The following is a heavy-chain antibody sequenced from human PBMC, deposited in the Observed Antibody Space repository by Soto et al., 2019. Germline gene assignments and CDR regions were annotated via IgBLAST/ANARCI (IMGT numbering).Heavy chain of an antibody. CDR3: ARVQYYDFWSGYSYGMDV. J-gene: IGHJ6*02. CDR2: IYYSGST. V-gene: IGHV4-31*03. CDR1: GGSISSGGYY. D-gene: IGHD3-3*01. Sequence: SETLSLTCTVSGGSISSGGYYWSWIRQHPGKGLEWIGYIYYSGSTYYNPSLKSRVTISVDTSKNQSSLKLSSVTAADTAVYYCARVQYYDFWSGYSYGMDVWGQGTTVTVSS.